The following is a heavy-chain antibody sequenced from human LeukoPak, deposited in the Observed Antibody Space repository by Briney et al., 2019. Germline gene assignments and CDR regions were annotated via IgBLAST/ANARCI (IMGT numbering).Heavy chain of an antibody. Sequence: GGSLRLSCAASGFTFSSYGMSWVRQAPGKGLEWVSAITATSSSTHDADSVQGRFTISRDNSKNTLYLQMNSLRAEDTAVYYCTKDRMATIIGEFDYWGQGTLVTVSS. CDR3: TKDRMATIIGEFDY. CDR2: ITATSSST. V-gene: IGHV3-23*01. J-gene: IGHJ4*02. D-gene: IGHD5-24*01. CDR1: GFTFSSYG.